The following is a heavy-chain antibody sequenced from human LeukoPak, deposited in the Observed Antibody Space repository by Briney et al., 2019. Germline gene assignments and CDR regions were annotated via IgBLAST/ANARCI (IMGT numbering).Heavy chain of an antibody. CDR2: INSDGSRT. V-gene: IGHV3-74*01. CDR3: ARVRDDYTYFDC. Sequence: GGSLRLSCTASGLTFSSYWMHWVRQAPGKGLMWVSRINSDGSRTTYADSVRGRFTISRDNAKSTLYLQMNSLRAEDTAVYYCARVRDDYTYFDCWGQGTLVTVSS. CDR1: GLTFSSYW. J-gene: IGHJ4*02. D-gene: IGHD4-11*01.